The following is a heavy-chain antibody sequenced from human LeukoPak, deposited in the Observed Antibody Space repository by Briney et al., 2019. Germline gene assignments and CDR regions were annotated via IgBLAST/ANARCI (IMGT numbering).Heavy chain of an antibody. CDR3: ARDRFPVYYDSSGTFDY. D-gene: IGHD3-22*01. J-gene: IGHJ4*02. CDR1: GGSFSGYH. Sequence: SETLSLTCAVYGGSFSGYHWSWIRQPPGKGLEWIGEINHSGSTNYNPSLKSRVTISVDTSKNQFSLKLSSVTAADTAVYYCARDRFPVYYDSSGTFDYWGQGTLVTVSS. CDR2: INHSGST. V-gene: IGHV4-34*01.